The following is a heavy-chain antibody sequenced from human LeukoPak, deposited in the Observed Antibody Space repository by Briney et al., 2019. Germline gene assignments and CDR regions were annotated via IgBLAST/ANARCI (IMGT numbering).Heavy chain of an antibody. J-gene: IGHJ4*02. CDR3: AKDASEYYYDSSGYYPLDY. D-gene: IGHD3-22*01. V-gene: IGHV3-23*01. CDR2: ISGSGGST. Sequence: GSLRLSCAASGSTFSTFAMGWVRQAPGKGLEWVSAISGSGGSTYYADSVKGRFTISRDNSKNTLYLQMNSLRAEDTAVYYCAKDASEYYYDSSGYYPLDYWGQGTLVTVSS. CDR1: GSTFSTFA.